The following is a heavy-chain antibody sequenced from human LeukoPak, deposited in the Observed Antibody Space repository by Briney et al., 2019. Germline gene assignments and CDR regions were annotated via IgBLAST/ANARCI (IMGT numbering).Heavy chain of an antibody. J-gene: IGHJ4*02. V-gene: IGHV3-7*03. Sequence: GGSLRLSCAASGFIFSDYWVNWVRQAPGKGLEWVASIRQDGSEKTYVDSVKGRFTISRDNSKNSLYLQMNSLRTEDTALYYCAKDTSSGYPFDYWGQGTLVTVSS. D-gene: IGHD3-22*01. CDR2: IRQDGSEK. CDR3: AKDTSSGYPFDY. CDR1: GFIFSDYW.